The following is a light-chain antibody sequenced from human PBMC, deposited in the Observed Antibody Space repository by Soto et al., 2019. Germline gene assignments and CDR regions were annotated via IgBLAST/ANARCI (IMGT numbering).Light chain of an antibody. CDR1: QGIRND. CDR3: QQSYSSPPT. Sequence: DIQRTQSPSTLPASVGDRATVSCRASQGIRNDLGWYQQKPGKAPKLLIFAASSLQSGVPSRFSGSRSGPDFTLTISSLQPEDFATYYCQQSYSSPPTFGQGTKVDIK. CDR2: AAS. J-gene: IGKJ1*01. V-gene: IGKV1-39*01.